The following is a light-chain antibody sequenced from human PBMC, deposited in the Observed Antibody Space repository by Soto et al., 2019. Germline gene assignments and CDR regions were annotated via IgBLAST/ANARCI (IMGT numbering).Light chain of an antibody. CDR3: QSYDSSLSVV. CDR1: SSNIGAGYD. J-gene: IGLJ2*01. CDR2: GNT. V-gene: IGLV1-40*01. Sequence: QLVLTQPPSVSGAPGQRVTISCTGSSSNIGAGYDVHWYQQFPGTAPKLLIYGNTNRPSGVPDRFSGSKSGTSASLAITGLQAEDEADYYCQSYDSSLSVVFGGGTKLTVL.